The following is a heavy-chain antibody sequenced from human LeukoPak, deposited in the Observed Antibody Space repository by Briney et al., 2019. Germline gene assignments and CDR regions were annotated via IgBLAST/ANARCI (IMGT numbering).Heavy chain of an antibody. CDR1: GGSISSGGYY. Sequence: SETLSLTCTVSGGSISSGGYYWSWIRQPPGKGLEWIGYIYYSGSTNYNPSLKSRVTISVDTSKNQFSLKLSSVTAADTAVYYCARTRIQLWSVYGMDVWGQGTTVTVSS. J-gene: IGHJ6*02. CDR2: IYYSGST. CDR3: ARTRIQLWSVYGMDV. V-gene: IGHV4-61*08. D-gene: IGHD5-18*01.